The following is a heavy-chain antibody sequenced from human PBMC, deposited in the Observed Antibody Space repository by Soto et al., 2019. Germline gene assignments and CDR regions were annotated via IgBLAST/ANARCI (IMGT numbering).Heavy chain of an antibody. CDR3: AKGFWSGPFDY. D-gene: IGHD3-3*01. J-gene: IGHJ4*02. V-gene: IGHV3-33*06. CDR1: GFTFSSYG. Sequence: QVQLVESGGGVVQPGRSLRLSCAASGFTFSSYGMHWVRQAPGKGLEWVAVIWYDGSNKYYADSVKGRFTISRDNSKNTLCLQMNCLRAEDTAVYYCAKGFWSGPFDYWGQGTLVTVSS. CDR2: IWYDGSNK.